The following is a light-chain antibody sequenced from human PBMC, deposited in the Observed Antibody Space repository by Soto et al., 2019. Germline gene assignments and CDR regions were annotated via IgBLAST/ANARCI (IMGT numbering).Light chain of an antibody. V-gene: IGLV2-14*01. CDR3: SSKTSSRTPFV. J-gene: IGLJ1*01. CDR2: EVN. CDR1: SSDIGGYNY. Sequence: QSALTQPPSASGSPGQSVTISCTGASSDIGGYNYVSWYQQHPGNAPRLMIYEVNNRPSGVPNRFSGSKSGNTASLTISGLQAEDEADYYCSSKTSSRTPFVFGTGTKVTVL.